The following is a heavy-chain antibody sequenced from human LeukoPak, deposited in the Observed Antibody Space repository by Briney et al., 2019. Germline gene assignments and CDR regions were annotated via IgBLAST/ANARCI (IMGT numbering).Heavy chain of an antibody. V-gene: IGHV3-23*01. CDR1: GFTFSSYE. J-gene: IGHJ5*02. CDR3: AKDYGYGSGSYIVNWFDP. D-gene: IGHD3-10*01. CDR2: ISGSGGST. Sequence: PGGSLRLSCAASGFTFSSYEMNWVRQAPGKGLEWVSAISGSGGSTYYADSVKGRFTISRDNSKNTLYLQMNSLRAEDTAVYYCAKDYGYGSGSYIVNWFDPWGQGTLVTVSS.